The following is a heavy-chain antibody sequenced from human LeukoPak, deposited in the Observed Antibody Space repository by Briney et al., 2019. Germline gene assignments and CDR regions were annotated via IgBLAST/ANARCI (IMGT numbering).Heavy chain of an antibody. CDR3: SLARGGYYDSRSPSWAFDI. J-gene: IGHJ3*02. CDR2: IYNSWST. CDR1: GGFISSYY. D-gene: IGHD3-22*01. Sequence: PSETLSLTCTVSGGFISSYYGSWIRQPRGKGMEWLGYIYNSWSTNYNHALKRRVSMSGDTSKNQFSLKLRSVSAADTAVSYCSLARGGYYDSRSPSWAFDIWGQGTMVTVSS. V-gene: IGHV4-59*01.